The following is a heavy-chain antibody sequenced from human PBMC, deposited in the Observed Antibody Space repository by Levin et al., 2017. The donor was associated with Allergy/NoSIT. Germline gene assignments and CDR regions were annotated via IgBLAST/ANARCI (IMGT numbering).Heavy chain of an antibody. D-gene: IGHD3-3*01. CDR1: GGSISSSNW. CDR2: IYHSGST. Sequence: PSETLSLTCAVSGGSISSSNWWSWVRQPPGKGLEWIGEIYHSGSTNYNPSLKSRVTISVDKSKNQFSLKLSSVTAADTAVYYCARETRDFWSSPYYMDVWGKGTTVTVSS. CDR3: ARETRDFWSSPYYMDV. J-gene: IGHJ6*03. V-gene: IGHV4-4*02.